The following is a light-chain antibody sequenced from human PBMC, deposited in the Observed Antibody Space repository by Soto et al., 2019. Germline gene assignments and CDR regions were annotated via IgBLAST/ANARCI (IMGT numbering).Light chain of an antibody. CDR3: AAWDDSLSGPVV. CDR1: SSNIGSNY. Sequence: QSVLTQPPSASGTPGQRVTISCSESSSNIGSNYVYWYQQLPGTAPKLLIYRNNQRPSGVPDRFSGSKSGTSASLAISGLRSEDEADYYCAAWDDSLSGPVVFGGGTQLTVL. V-gene: IGLV1-47*01. CDR2: RNN. J-gene: IGLJ2*01.